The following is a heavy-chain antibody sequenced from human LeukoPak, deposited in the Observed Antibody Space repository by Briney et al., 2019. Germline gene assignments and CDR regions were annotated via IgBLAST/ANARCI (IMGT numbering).Heavy chain of an antibody. CDR3: ARGVPLRYFDWLLFTPGSDDAFDI. J-gene: IGHJ3*02. D-gene: IGHD3-9*01. CDR1: GYTFTSYD. CDR2: MNPNSGNT. Sequence: ASVKVSCKASGYTFTSYDINWVRQATGQGLEWMGWMNPNSGNTGYAQKFQGRVTMTRNTSISTAYMELSSLRSEDTAVYYCARGVPLRYFDWLLFTPGSDDAFDIRGQGTMVTVSS. V-gene: IGHV1-8*01.